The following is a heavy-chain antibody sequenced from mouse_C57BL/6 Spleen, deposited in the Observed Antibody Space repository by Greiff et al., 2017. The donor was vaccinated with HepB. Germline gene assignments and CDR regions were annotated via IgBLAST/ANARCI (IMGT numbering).Heavy chain of an antibody. CDR2: ISDGGSYT. V-gene: IGHV5-4*01. CDR3: ASDRVWGFAY. D-gene: IGHD3-3*01. CDR1: GFTFSSYA. J-gene: IGHJ3*01. Sequence: VHRGEGGVGLVKPGVSVKLSCAASGFTFSSYAMSWVRQTPEKRLEWVATISDGGSYTYYPDNVKGRFTITRDNAKNNRYMQMSHLTSEDTAMYYCASDRVWGFAYWGQGTLVTVSA.